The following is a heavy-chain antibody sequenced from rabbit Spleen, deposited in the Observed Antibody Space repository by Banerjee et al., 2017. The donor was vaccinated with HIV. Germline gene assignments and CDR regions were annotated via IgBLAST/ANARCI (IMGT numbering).Heavy chain of an antibody. CDR1: GFSFSNSYY. J-gene: IGHJ4*01. D-gene: IGHD2-1*01. CDR2: IYPDGSGST. Sequence: QEQLVESGGGLVKPGASLTLTCTASGFSFSNSYYICWVRQAPGKGPEWIGCIYPDGSGSTAYASWAKGRFTISKTSSTTVTLQMTSLTAADTATYFCARGSAAMTMVITGYYLNLWGPGTLVTVS. CDR3: ARGSAAMTMVITGYYLNL. V-gene: IGHV1S45*01.